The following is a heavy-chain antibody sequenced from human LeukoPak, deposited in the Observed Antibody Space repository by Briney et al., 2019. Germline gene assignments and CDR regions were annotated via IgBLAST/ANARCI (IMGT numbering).Heavy chain of an antibody. Sequence: ASVTVSCKASGYIFTDYYLHWVRQAPGQGLEWMRWIKPESGRTHYAQKFQGGVTMTRDTSISTAYMELSRLRSDDTALYYCARGGKYGCSAGSCYSDYWGQGTLVTVSS. D-gene: IGHD2-15*01. CDR2: IKPESGRT. CDR3: ARGGKYGCSAGSCYSDY. J-gene: IGHJ4*02. CDR1: GYIFTDYY. V-gene: IGHV1-2*02.